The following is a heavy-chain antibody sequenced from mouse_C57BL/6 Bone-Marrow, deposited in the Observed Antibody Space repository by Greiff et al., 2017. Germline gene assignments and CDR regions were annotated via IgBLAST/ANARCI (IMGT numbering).Heavy chain of an antibody. D-gene: IGHD1-1*01. CDR1: GYTFTSYW. CDR2: IHPNSGST. V-gene: IGHV1-64*01. Sequence: VKLQQPGAELVKPGASVKLSCKASGYTFTSYWMHWVKQRPGQGLEWIGMIHPNSGSTNYNEKFKSKATLTVDKSSSTAYMQLSSLTSEDSAVYYCARFPLFITTVVAPFDYWGQGTTLTVSS. CDR3: ARFPLFITTVVAPFDY. J-gene: IGHJ2*01.